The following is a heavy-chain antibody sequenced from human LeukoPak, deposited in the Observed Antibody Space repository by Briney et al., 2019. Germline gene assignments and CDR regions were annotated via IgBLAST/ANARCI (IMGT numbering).Heavy chain of an antibody. Sequence: SETLSLTCAVYGGFFSGYYWSWIRQPPGKGLEWIGEIYHSGSTNYNPSLKSRVTISVDKSKNQFSLKLSSVTAADTAVYYCATTTIRLGFWGQGTLVTVSS. V-gene: IGHV4-34*01. D-gene: IGHD1-26*01. CDR2: IYHSGST. CDR3: ATTTIRLGF. J-gene: IGHJ4*02. CDR1: GGFFSGYY.